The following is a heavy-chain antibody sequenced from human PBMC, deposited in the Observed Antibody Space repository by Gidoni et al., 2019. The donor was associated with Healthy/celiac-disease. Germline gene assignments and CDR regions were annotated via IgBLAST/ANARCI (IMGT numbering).Heavy chain of an antibody. V-gene: IGHV4-39*01. CDR3: ARHGIAARRATYYGMDV. CDR2: IYYSGST. D-gene: IGHD6-6*01. J-gene: IGHJ6*02. CDR1: GGSISSSSSY. Sequence: QLQLQESGPGLAKPSETLSLTCTVSGGSISSSSSYWGRIRQPPGKGLEWIGSIYYSGSTYYNPSLKSRVTIYVDTSKNQFSRKLSSVTAADTAVYYCARHGIAARRATYYGMDVWGQGTTVTVPS.